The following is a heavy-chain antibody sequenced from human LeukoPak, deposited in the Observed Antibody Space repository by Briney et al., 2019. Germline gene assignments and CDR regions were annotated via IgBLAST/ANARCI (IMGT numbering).Heavy chain of an antibody. J-gene: IGHJ6*03. Sequence: GASVMVSCKASGGTFSSYAISWVRQAPGQGLEWMGGIIPIFGTANYAQKFQGRVTITADKSTSTAYMELSSLRSEDTAVYYCARGPTVADYYYYMDVWGKGTTVTVSS. CDR3: ARGPTVADYYYYMDV. V-gene: IGHV1-69*06. D-gene: IGHD4-23*01. CDR1: GGTFSSYA. CDR2: IIPIFGTA.